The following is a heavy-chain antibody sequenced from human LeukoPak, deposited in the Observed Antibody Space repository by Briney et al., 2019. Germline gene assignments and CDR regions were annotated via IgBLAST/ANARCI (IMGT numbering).Heavy chain of an antibody. J-gene: IGHJ3*02. CDR3: ARQADILRITQTPYAFDI. CDR2: IYHSGTT. Sequence: PSETLSLTCAVSGGSIISDNWWSWVRQPPGTGLEWIGEIYHSGTTNYKPSLRSRLTISVDNSKNQFSLTLSSVTAADTAVYYCARQADILRITQTPYAFDIWGQGTMVTVSS. D-gene: IGHD3-10*01. CDR1: GGSIISDNW. V-gene: IGHV4-4*02.